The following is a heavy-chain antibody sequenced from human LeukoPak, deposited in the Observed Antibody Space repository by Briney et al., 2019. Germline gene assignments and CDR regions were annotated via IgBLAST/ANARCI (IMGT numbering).Heavy chain of an antibody. CDR3: AREAMDIEVVVSPRYWYFDL. CDR1: DGSISSGDYF. J-gene: IGHJ2*01. D-gene: IGHD2-15*01. CDR2: IYTSGST. Sequence: SQTLSLTCTVSDGSISSGDYFWTWIRQPAGEGLEWIGRIYTSGSTNYNPSLKSRVTISVDTSKNQFSLKLSSVTAADTAVYYCAREAMDIEVVVSPRYWYFDLWGRGTLVTVSS. V-gene: IGHV4-61*02.